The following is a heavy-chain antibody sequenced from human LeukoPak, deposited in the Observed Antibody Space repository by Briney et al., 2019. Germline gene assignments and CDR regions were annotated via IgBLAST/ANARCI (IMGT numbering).Heavy chain of an antibody. V-gene: IGHV4-30-4*01. CDR3: ASNTGWRTIGDAFDI. D-gene: IGHD1-14*01. J-gene: IGHJ3*02. CDR1: GGSSSGYY. Sequence: SETLSLTCAVYGGSSSGYYWSWIRQPPGKGLEWIGYIYYSGSTYYNPSLKSRVTISVDTSKNQFSLKLSSVTAADTAVYYCASNTGWRTIGDAFDIWGQGTMVTVSS. CDR2: IYYSGST.